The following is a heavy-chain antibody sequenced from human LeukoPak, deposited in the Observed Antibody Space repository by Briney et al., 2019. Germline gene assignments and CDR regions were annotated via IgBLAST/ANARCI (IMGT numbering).Heavy chain of an antibody. Sequence: ASETLSLTCTVSSGSISSGSYYWSWIRQPAGKGLEWIGRIYTSGNTNYNPSLKSRVTISVDTSKNQFSLKLSSVTAADTAVYYCARGFLRSFNYYYMDVWGKGTTVTISS. V-gene: IGHV4-61*02. CDR1: SGSISSGSYY. CDR3: ARGFLRSFNYYYMDV. D-gene: IGHD3-3*01. CDR2: IYTSGNT. J-gene: IGHJ6*03.